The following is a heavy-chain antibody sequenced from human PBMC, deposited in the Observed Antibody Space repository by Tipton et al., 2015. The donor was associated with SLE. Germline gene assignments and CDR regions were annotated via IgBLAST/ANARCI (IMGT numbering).Heavy chain of an antibody. D-gene: IGHD1-26*01. CDR1: GVSFSGHY. CDR3: ARSLLTYTRSPHFFDF. J-gene: IGHJ4*02. Sequence: TLSLTCAVYGVSFSGHYWSWSRQAPGKGLEWIGFISNRGSNDYNPSLKTRVTISVDTSKNDFSLRLTSVTAADTAVYYCARSLLTYTRSPHFFDFWGQGTLVTVSS. CDR2: ISNRGSN. V-gene: IGHV4-59*11.